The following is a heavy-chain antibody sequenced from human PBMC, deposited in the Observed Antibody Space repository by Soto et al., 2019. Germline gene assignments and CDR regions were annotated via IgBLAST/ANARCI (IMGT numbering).Heavy chain of an antibody. Sequence: QVQLVQSGAEVKKPGASVKVSCKASGYTFTSYGISWVRQAPGQGLEWMGWISAYNGNTNYAQKLQGRVTMTTDTSTITAYMELRRLRSDDTAVYYCARDRRSNYDFCSGYYDYYYYYGMDVWGQGTTVTVSS. CDR3: ARDRRSNYDFCSGYYDYYYYYGMDV. D-gene: IGHD3-3*01. CDR1: GYTFTSYG. CDR2: ISAYNGNT. V-gene: IGHV1-18*01. J-gene: IGHJ6*02.